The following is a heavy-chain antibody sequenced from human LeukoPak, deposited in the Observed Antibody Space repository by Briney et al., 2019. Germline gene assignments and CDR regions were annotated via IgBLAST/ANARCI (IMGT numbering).Heavy chain of an antibody. CDR1: GGSFSGYY. J-gene: IGHJ5*02. CDR2: INHSGST. Sequence: SETLSLTCAVYGGSFSGYYWSWIRQPPGKGLEWIGEINHSGSTNYNPSLKSRVTISVDTSKNQFSLKLSSVTAADTAVYYCARDPVRYYYDSSGFSQDPWGQGTLVTVSS. CDR3: ARDPVRYYYDSSGFSQDP. V-gene: IGHV4-34*01. D-gene: IGHD3-22*01.